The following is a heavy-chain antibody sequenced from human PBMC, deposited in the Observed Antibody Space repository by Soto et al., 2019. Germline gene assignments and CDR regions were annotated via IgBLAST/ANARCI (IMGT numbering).Heavy chain of an antibody. V-gene: IGHV3-11*01. D-gene: IGHD4-17*01. CDR2: ISSSGSTI. Sequence: GGSLRLSCAASGFTFSDYYMSWIRQAPGKGLEWVSYISSSGSTIYNADSVKGRFTISRDNAKNSLYLQMNSLRAEDTAVYYCARVPQITVLGAFDIWGQGTMVTVSS. J-gene: IGHJ3*02. CDR1: GFTFSDYY. CDR3: ARVPQITVLGAFDI.